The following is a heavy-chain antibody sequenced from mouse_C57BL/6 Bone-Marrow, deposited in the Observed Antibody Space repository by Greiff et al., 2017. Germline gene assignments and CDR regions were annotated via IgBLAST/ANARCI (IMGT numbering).Heavy chain of an antibody. D-gene: IGHD1-1*01. V-gene: IGHV14-3*01. CDR1: GFNIKNTY. CDR3: ARWGGTTVVADYFDY. J-gene: IGHJ2*01. CDR2: IDPANGNT. Sequence: EVQLQQSVAELVRPGASVKLSCTASGFNIKNTYMHWVKQRPEQGLEWIGRIDPANGNTKYAPKFQGKATITAETSSNTAYLQLSSLTSEDTAIYYWARWGGTTVVADYFDYWGQGTTLTVSS.